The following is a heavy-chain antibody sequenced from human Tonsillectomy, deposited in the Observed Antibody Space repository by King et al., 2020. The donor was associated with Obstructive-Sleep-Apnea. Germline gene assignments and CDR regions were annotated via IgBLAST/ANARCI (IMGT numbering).Heavy chain of an antibody. CDR1: GVSISRGGYY. D-gene: IGHD3-10*01. CDR2: SYDSWST. V-gene: IGHV4-31*03. J-gene: IGHJ4*02. CDR3: ARDRGDGSGTYYYDY. Sequence: VQLQESGPGLVEPSQTLYLTCTVSGVSISRGGYYWSCIRQHAGKGVGWMGYSYDSWSTSYNPSFKRRVTISIDTSKNQFSLKLRSVTAADTAVYYCARDRGDGSGTYYYDYWGQGTLVTVSS.